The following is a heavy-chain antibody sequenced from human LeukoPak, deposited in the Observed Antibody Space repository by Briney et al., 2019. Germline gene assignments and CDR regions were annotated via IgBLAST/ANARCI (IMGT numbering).Heavy chain of an antibody. Sequence: GGSLRLSCAASGFTFSNYAMHWVRQAPGKGLEWVAVISYDGSNKYYADSVKGRFTISRDNSKNTLYLQMNSLRAEDTAVYYCARRDYYFDYWGQGTLVTVSS. CDR2: ISYDGSNK. CDR3: ARRDYYFDY. J-gene: IGHJ4*02. V-gene: IGHV3-30*04. CDR1: GFTFSNYA. D-gene: IGHD3/OR15-3a*01.